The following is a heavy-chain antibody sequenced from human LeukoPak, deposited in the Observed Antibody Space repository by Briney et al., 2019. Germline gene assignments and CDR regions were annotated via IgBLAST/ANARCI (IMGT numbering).Heavy chain of an antibody. CDR1: GGTFSSYA. CDR3: AIRIAAAGTEYYYGMDV. CDR2: IIPILGIA. D-gene: IGHD6-13*01. V-gene: IGHV1-69*04. Sequence: ASVKVSCKASGGTFSSYAISWVRQAPGQGLEWMGRIIPILGIANYAQKFQGRVTITADKSTSTAYMELSSLRSEDTAVYYCAIRIAAAGTEYYYGMDVWGQGTTVSVSS. J-gene: IGHJ6*02.